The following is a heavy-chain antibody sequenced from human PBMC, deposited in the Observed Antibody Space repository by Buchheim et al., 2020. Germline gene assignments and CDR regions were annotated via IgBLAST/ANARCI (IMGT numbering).Heavy chain of an antibody. D-gene: IGHD2/OR15-2a*01. CDR3: AKHSIP. J-gene: IGHJ5*02. Sequence: EVYLVESGGGLVQPGGSLRLSCAASGFTFRNYWMNWVRQAPGKGLEWVANINEDGTEKYYVDSVKGRFTISRDHAMSSVYRQMSSLRVEDTAVYYCAKHSIPWGQGT. V-gene: IGHV3-7*03. CDR2: INEDGTEK. CDR1: GFTFRNYW.